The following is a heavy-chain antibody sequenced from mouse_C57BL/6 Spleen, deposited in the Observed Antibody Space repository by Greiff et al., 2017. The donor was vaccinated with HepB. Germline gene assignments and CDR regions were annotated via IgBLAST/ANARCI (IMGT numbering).Heavy chain of an antibody. J-gene: IGHJ4*01. D-gene: IGHD1-1*01. CDR2: IDPENGDT. Sequence: VQLQQSGAELVRPGASVKLSCTASGFNIKDDYMHWVKQRPEQGLEWIGWIDPENGDTEYASKFQGKATITADTSSNTAYLQLSSLTSEDTAVYYCTSYGMDYWGQGPSVTVSS. CDR1: GFNIKDDY. CDR3: TSYGMDY. V-gene: IGHV14-4*01.